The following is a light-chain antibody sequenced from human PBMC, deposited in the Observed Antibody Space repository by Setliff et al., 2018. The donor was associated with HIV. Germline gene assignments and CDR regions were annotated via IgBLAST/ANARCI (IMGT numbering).Light chain of an antibody. CDR1: INNIGSYNR. CDR3: CSYAGTDTFVV. J-gene: IGLJ1*01. V-gene: IGLV2-23*02. CDR2: EVN. Sequence: QSVLTQPPSASGSPGQSIIISCTGTINNIGSYNRVSWYQQRPGTAPKLIIFEVNKRPSGVSNRFSGSKSGSTASLAISGLQADDEGDYYCCSYAGTDTFVVFGTGTKVTVL.